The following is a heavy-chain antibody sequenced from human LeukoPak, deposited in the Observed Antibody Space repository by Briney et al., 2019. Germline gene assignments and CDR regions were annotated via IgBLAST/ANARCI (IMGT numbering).Heavy chain of an antibody. CDR1: GGSISSHY. CDR2: IYYSGST. D-gene: IGHD2-15*01. J-gene: IGHJ6*02. V-gene: IGHV4-59*11. CDR3: ARVRCSGGSCYSYYYYGMDV. Sequence: SETLSLTCTVSGGSISSHYWSWIRQPPGKGLEWIGYIYYSGSTNYNPSLKSRVTISVDTSKNQFSLKLSSVTAAGTAVYYCARVRCSGGSCYSYYYYGMDVWGQGTTVTVSS.